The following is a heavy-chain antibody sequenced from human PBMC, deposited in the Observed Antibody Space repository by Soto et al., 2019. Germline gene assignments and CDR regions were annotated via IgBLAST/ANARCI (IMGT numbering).Heavy chain of an antibody. CDR1: GGSISSGSYY. CDR3: ARRGVMAAQPNSFEP. V-gene: IGHV4-39*01. Sequence: SETLSLTCSVSGGSISSGSYYWGWIRQTPGRGLEWIASMYHGGTTYSNPSLKSRVTISVDTSKNQFSLRLTSVTAADTAVYYCARRGVMAAQPNSFEPWGQGTLVTVSS. D-gene: IGHD6-13*01. J-gene: IGHJ5*02. CDR2: MYHGGTT.